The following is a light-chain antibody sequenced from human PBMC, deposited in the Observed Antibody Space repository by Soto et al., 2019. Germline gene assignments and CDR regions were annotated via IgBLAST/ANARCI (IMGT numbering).Light chain of an antibody. J-gene: IGLJ1*01. V-gene: IGLV2-14*01. Sequence: QSALTQPASVSGTPGQSITFFSIGSKGNVGIYDFVSWYQHHPGRAPKLIVSEVSHRPSGVSNRFSGSKSGNTASLTISGLQSEDEADYYCISYTSDDVRYVFGTGTKLTVL. CDR1: KGNVGIYDF. CDR2: EVS. CDR3: ISYTSDDVRYV.